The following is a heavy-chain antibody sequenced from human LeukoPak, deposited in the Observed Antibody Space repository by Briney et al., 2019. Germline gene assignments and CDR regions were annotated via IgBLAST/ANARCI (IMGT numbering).Heavy chain of an antibody. J-gene: IGHJ4*02. Sequence: GASVKVSCKAPGYTFTSYDINWVRQATGQGLEWMGWMNANSGNTGYAQKFQGRVTMTRDTSISTAYMEVSSLRSEDTAVYYCARGASRSFDSWGQGTLVSVSS. D-gene: IGHD3-3*01. CDR1: GYTFTSYD. CDR2: MNANSGNT. CDR3: ARGASRSFDS. V-gene: IGHV1-8*01.